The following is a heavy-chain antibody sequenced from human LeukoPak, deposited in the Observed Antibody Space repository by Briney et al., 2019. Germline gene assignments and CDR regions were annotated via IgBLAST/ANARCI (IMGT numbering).Heavy chain of an antibody. Sequence: NPAGSLTLSCAASGFTFSTYNMHWVRQAPGKGLEWVSSISDTGRSTYIYYADSVKGRFTISRDNAENSLYLQMNSLRAQDTAVYYCARPSINDYGEFGYWGQGTVVTVSS. V-gene: IGHV3-21*01. J-gene: IGHJ4*02. D-gene: IGHD4-17*01. CDR1: GFTFSTYN. CDR3: ARPSINDYGEFGY. CDR2: ISDTGRSTYI.